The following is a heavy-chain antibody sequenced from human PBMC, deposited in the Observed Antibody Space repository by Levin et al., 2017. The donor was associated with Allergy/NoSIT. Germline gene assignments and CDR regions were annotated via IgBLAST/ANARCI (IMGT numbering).Heavy chain of an antibody. CDR1: GFTVSNAY. Sequence: GGSLRLSCTASGFTVSNAYMSWVRQAPGKGLEWLGRIKPKTAGGTTDHAAPVKGRFTISRDDSKNTLYLQMNSLKIEDSGIYYCLYYHDTHLSQTDYWGQGSLVTVSS. V-gene: IGHV3-15*01. CDR3: LYYHDTHLSQTDY. CDR2: IKPKTAGGTT. D-gene: IGHD3-22*01. J-gene: IGHJ4*02.